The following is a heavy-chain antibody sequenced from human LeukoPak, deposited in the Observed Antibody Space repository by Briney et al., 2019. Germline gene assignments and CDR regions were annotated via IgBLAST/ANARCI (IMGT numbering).Heavy chain of an antibody. Sequence: GASVKVSCKASGGTFTSYTISWVRQAPGQGLEWMGRIIPILGIANYAQKFQGRVTITADKSTSTAYMELSSLRSEDTAVYYCATYPQPFRYFDSIWGQGTMVTVSS. CDR1: GGTFTSYT. J-gene: IGHJ3*02. CDR3: ATYPQPFRYFDSI. CDR2: IIPILGIA. D-gene: IGHD3-9*01. V-gene: IGHV1-69*02.